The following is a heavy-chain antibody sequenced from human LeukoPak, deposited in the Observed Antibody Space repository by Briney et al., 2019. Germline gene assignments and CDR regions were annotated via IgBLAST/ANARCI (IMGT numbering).Heavy chain of an antibody. V-gene: IGHV3-7*01. CDR2: IKQDGSEK. CDR3: ARDLAGPPQEAFDI. Sequence: GGSLRLSCAASGFTFSSYWMSWVRQAPGKGLEWVANIKQDGSEKYYVDSVKGRLTISRDNAENSLYLQMTSLRAEDTAVYYCARDLAGPPQEAFDIWGQGTMVTVSS. J-gene: IGHJ3*02. CDR1: GFTFSSYW.